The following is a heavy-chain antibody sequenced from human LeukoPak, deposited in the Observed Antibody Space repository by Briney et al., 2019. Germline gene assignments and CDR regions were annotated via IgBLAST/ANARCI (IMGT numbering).Heavy chain of an antibody. CDR1: GGSISSGSYY. J-gene: IGHJ5*02. D-gene: IGHD3-10*01. CDR3: ARGLRGMVRGVTPHWFDP. V-gene: IGHV4-61*02. CDR2: IYTSGST. Sequence: SQTLSLTCTVSGGSISSGSYYWSWIRQPAGKGLEWIGRIYTSGSTNYNPSLKSRVTISVDTSKNQFSLKLSSVTAADTAVYYCARGLRGMVRGVTPHWFDPWGQGTLVTVSS.